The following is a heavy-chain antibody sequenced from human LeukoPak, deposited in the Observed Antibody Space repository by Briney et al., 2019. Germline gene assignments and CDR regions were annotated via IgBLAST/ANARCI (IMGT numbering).Heavy chain of an antibody. CDR1: GYSFTSYW. Sequence: PGESLKISCEGSGYSFTSYWIGWVRQMPGKGLEWMGIIYPGDSDTRYSPSFQGQVTISADKSISTAYLQWSSLKASDTAMYYCARHFFGAMDGVHNWFDPWGQGTRVTVSS. CDR3: ARHFFGAMDGVHNWFDP. CDR2: IYPGDSDT. D-gene: IGHD5-18*01. V-gene: IGHV5-51*01. J-gene: IGHJ5*02.